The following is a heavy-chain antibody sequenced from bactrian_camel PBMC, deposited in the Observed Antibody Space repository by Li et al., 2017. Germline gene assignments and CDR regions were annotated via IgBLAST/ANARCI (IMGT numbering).Heavy chain of an antibody. CDR3: FTWGTYCPCFDY. CDR1: GDTSRIAT. Sequence: HVQLVESGGGLVQPGGSLRLSCAASGDTSRIATRAWFRQATGKEREAVAAIVRGSHTDYHAAVKGRFTISQDTPKNTVYLQMNSLKPEDTAMYSYFTWGTYCPCFDYWGQGTQVTVS. D-gene: IGHD5*01. J-gene: IGHJ6*01. V-gene: IGHV3S53*01. CDR2: IVRGSHT.